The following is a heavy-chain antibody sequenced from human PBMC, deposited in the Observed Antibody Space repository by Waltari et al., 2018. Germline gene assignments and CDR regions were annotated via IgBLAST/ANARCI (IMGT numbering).Heavy chain of an antibody. CDR3: ARANVDIVATPPGAIDP. D-gene: IGHD5-12*01. CDR2: IYYSGST. Sequence: QVQLQESGPGLVKPSETLSLTCTVSGGSISSHYWSWIRQPPGKGLEWIGDIYYSGSTNYNPSRKSRVTISVDTSKNQFSLKLSSVTAADTAVYYCARANVDIVATPPGAIDPWGQGTLVTVSS. J-gene: IGHJ5*02. CDR1: GGSISSHY. V-gene: IGHV4-59*11.